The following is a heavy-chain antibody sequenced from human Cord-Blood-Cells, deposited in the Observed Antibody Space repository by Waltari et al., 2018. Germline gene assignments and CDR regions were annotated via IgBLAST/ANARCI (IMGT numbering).Heavy chain of an antibody. CDR1: GYTFTSYD. D-gene: IGHD6-6*01. V-gene: IGHV1-8*03. J-gene: IGHJ3*02. CDR3: ARDAIPSIAARDAFDI. Sequence: QVQLVQSGAEVKKPGASVKVSCKASGYTFTSYDINWVRQATGQGLEWMGWMNPNSGNTGYAQKFQGRVTITRNTSISTAYMELSSLRSEDTAVYYCARDAIPSIAARDAFDIWGQGTMVTVSS. CDR2: MNPNSGNT.